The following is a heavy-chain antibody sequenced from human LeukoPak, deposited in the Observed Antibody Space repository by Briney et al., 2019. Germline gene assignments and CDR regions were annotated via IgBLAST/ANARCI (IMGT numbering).Heavy chain of an antibody. CDR2: KYYSGST. CDR3: ARGRSDGFDFDS. D-gene: IGHD3-10*01. J-gene: IGHJ4*02. CDR1: GVSINTCCYY. V-gene: IGHV4-61*01. Sequence: SETLSLTCDVSGVSINTCCYYWTWIRQPPGKGLEWIGYKYYSGSTRYNSSLRSRLTISLDSSKNQFSLRLTSVTAADTAVYYYARGRSDGFDFDSWGPGTLVIVSS.